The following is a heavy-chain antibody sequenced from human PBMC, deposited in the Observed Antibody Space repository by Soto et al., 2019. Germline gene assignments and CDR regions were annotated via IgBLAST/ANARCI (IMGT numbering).Heavy chain of an antibody. CDR1: GGTFSNYP. D-gene: IGHD5-12*01. Sequence: QVQLVQSGAEVKKPGSSVKVSCKASGGTFSNYPISWVRQAPGQGLEWMGGIIPIFGTTNYAQKFQGRVTITADEYTSKAYMELSSLRSEDTAVFYCARGNHRWLQLWYFDLWGRGTLVTVSS. V-gene: IGHV1-69*12. J-gene: IGHJ2*01. CDR2: IIPIFGTT. CDR3: ARGNHRWLQLWYFDL.